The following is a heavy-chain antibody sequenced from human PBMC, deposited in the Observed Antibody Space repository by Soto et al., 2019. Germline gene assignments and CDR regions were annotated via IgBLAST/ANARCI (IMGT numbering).Heavy chain of an antibody. J-gene: IGHJ6*02. D-gene: IGHD3-16*01. Sequence: GASVKVSCKASGYTFTSYGISWVRQAPGQGLEWMGWISAYNGNTNYAQKLQGRVTMTTDTSTSTAYMELRSLRSDDTAVYYCARDAGQPGGGEDYYYGMDVWGQGTTVTVSS. V-gene: IGHV1-18*04. CDR2: ISAYNGNT. CDR1: GYTFTSYG. CDR3: ARDAGQPGGGEDYYYGMDV.